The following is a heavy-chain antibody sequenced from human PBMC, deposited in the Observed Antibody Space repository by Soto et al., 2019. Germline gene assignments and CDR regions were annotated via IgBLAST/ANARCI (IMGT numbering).Heavy chain of an antibody. CDR1: GGSISSYY. J-gene: IGHJ6*02. V-gene: IGHV4-59*01. Sequence: SETLSLTCTVSGGSISSYYWSWIRQPPGKGLEWIGYIYYSGSTNYNPSLKSRVTISVDTSKNQFSLKLSSVTAADTAVYYCARDCGSGSYYKKNYYYGMDVWGQGTTVTVSS. CDR2: IYYSGST. CDR3: ARDCGSGSYYKKNYYYGMDV. D-gene: IGHD3-10*01.